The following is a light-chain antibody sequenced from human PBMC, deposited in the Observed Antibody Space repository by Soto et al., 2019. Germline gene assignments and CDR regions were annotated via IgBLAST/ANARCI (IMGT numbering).Light chain of an antibody. CDR2: AAS. CDR3: QQSYSTPV. V-gene: IGKV1-39*01. J-gene: IGKJ3*01. Sequence: DIHMTHSPSSLSASVGDRVTITCRASQSISSYLNWYQQKPGKAPKLLIYAASSLQSGVPSRFSGSGSGTDFTLTISSLQPEDFATYYCQQSYSTPVFGPGTKVDIK. CDR1: QSISSY.